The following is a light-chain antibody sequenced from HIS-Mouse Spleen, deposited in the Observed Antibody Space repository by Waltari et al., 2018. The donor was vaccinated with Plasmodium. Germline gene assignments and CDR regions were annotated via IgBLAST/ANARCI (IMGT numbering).Light chain of an antibody. V-gene: IGLV3-1*01. Sequence: SYELTQPPSVSVSPGQTASITCSGDKLGDKYACWSQQKPGQSPVLVIHQDSKRPSGHPERFSGANAGNTATLTISGTQAMDEADYYCQAWDSSTVVFGGGTKLTVL. J-gene: IGLJ2*01. CDR3: QAWDSSTVV. CDR1: KLGDKY. CDR2: QDS.